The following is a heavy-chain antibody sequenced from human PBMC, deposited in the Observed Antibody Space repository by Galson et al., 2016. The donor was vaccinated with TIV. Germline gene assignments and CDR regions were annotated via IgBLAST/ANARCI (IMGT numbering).Heavy chain of an antibody. D-gene: IGHD3-9*01. Sequence: SLRLSCAASGFTFDDYAMHWVRQAPGKGLEWVSGISWNSGNIGYADSVKGRFTISRDNAKNSLYLQMNSLRAEDTALYYCAKDIEPHLTGYFSGCFYLWGQGTLVPLSS. J-gene: IGHJ5*02. V-gene: IGHV3-9*01. CDR1: GFTFDDYA. CDR2: ISWNSGNI. CDR3: AKDIEPHLTGYFSGCFYL.